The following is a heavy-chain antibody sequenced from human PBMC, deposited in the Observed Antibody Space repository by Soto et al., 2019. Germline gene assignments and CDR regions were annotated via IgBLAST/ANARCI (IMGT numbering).Heavy chain of an antibody. CDR3: ARTGDIVVVVAATQAWFDP. Sequence: SETLSLTCTVSGGSISSGGYYWSWIRQHPGKGLEWIGYIYYSGSTYYNPSLKSRVTISVDTSKNQFSLKLSSVTAADTAVYYCARTGDIVVVVAATQAWFDPWGQGTLVTVSS. D-gene: IGHD2-15*01. CDR2: IYYSGST. J-gene: IGHJ5*02. CDR1: GGSISSGGYY. V-gene: IGHV4-31*03.